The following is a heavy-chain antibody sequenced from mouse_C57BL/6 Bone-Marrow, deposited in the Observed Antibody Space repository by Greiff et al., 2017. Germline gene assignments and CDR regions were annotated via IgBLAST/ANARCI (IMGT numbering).Heavy chain of an antibody. CDR1: GFTFSDYY. V-gene: IGHV5-12*01. Sequence: EVQGVESGGGLVQPGGSLKLSCAASGFTFSDYYMYWVRQTPEKRLEWVAYISNGGGSTYYPDTVKGRFTISRDNAKNTLYLQMSRLKSEDTAMYYCARQGRYHYFDYWGQGTTLTVSS. J-gene: IGHJ2*01. D-gene: IGHD2-14*01. CDR2: ISNGGGST. CDR3: ARQGRYHYFDY.